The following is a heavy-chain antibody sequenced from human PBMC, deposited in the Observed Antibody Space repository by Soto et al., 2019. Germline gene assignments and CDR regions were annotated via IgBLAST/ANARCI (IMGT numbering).Heavy chain of an antibody. CDR2: IYYSGST. V-gene: IGHV4-59*08. J-gene: IGHJ4*02. D-gene: IGHD3-16*01. CDR3: ARQEYYDYIWGSYYFDY. Sequence: SETLCLTCTVSGGYIRSYDWSWIRQQPGKGLEWIGYIYYSGSTNYNPSLKSRVTISVDTSKNQFSLKLSSVTAADTAVYYCARQEYYDYIWGSYYFDYWGQGTLVTVSS. CDR1: GGYIRSYD.